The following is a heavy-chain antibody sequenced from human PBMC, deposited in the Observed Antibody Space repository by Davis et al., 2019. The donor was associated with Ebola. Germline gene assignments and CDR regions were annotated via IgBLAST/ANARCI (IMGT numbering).Heavy chain of an antibody. V-gene: IGHV3-23*01. Sequence: GGSLRLSCAASGFTFSSYAMSWVRQPPGKGLEWISSITSSGTVTYYADSVKGRFTISRDSSKNTLDLQRNSLRAEDTALYSCTKGDRDYSSSPFDYWGQGTLVTVSS. CDR3: TKGDRDYSSSPFDY. D-gene: IGHD3-22*01. CDR2: ITSSGTVT. J-gene: IGHJ4*02. CDR1: GFTFSSYA.